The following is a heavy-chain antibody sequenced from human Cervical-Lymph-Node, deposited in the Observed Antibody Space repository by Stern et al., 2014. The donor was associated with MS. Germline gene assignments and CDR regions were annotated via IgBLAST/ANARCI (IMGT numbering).Heavy chain of an antibody. Sequence: VQLVESGGGVVQPGRSLRLSCAASGFSFSRYAMHWVRQAPGKGLEWVALIWYDGSNPYYADSMTGRFAISRDNFKNTLYLQMSSLRAEDTAVYYCASAYSSSHYYFDYWGQGTLVTVSS. J-gene: IGHJ4*02. D-gene: IGHD6-13*01. CDR2: IWYDGSNP. CDR3: ASAYSSSHYYFDY. CDR1: GFSFSRYA. V-gene: IGHV3-33*01.